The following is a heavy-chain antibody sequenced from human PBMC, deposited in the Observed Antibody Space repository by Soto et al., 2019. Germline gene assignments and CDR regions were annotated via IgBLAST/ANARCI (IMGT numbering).Heavy chain of an antibody. CDR3: AREAGWQRMVPYD. Sequence: QVQLVPSGTEVKKPGASVKVSCKAFGYTFTSYGFSWVRQVPGQGLEWLGWIIAFNGDTKYAQTIKGRLTVTTVTSTTSVHMELRSLTPDDTAVYYCAREAGWQRMVPYDGGQGTLVTVSS. D-gene: IGHD6-25*01. CDR1: GYTFTSYG. CDR2: IIAFNGDT. J-gene: IGHJ4*02. V-gene: IGHV1-18*04.